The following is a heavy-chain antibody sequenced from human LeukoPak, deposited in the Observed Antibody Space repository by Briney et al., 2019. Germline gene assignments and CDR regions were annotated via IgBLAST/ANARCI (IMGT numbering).Heavy chain of an antibody. CDR1: GFIFSSYW. Sequence: GGSLRLSCAASGFIFSSYWMGWVRQAPGKGLEWVANIKRDGSEKYYVDSVKGRFTISRDNAQNSLYLQMNSLRAEDTAVYYCARDKEAAVDFWSGYYPLRGQGTLVTVSS. CDR3: ARDKEAAVDFWSGYYPL. CDR2: IKRDGSEK. D-gene: IGHD3-3*01. V-gene: IGHV3-7*01. J-gene: IGHJ4*02.